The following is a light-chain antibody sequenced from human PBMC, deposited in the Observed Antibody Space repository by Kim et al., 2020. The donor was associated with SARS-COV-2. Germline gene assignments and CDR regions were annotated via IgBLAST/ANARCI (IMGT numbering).Light chain of an antibody. V-gene: IGKV1-9*01. J-gene: IGKJ5*01. Sequence: SSVGDRVTITCRASPAISTYLAWYQQKPGKAPNLLISTTSTLQSGVPSRFSGSGSGTEFTLTISSLQPEDFATYYCQQLNSYPITFGQGTRLEIK. CDR1: PAISTY. CDR2: TTS. CDR3: QQLNSYPIT.